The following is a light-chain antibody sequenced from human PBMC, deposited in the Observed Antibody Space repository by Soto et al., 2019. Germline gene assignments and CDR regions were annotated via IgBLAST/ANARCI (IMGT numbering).Light chain of an antibody. V-gene: IGKV1-6*01. CDR1: QGVRND. Sequence: AIQMTQSPSSLSASVGDRVTITCRASQGVRNDLGWYQQKPGKAPKLLIYAAPSLQSGVPSRFSGSGSGTDFTLTISSLQPEDFATYYCLQDYNYPYTFGQGTKLEIK. CDR3: LQDYNYPYT. J-gene: IGKJ2*01. CDR2: AAP.